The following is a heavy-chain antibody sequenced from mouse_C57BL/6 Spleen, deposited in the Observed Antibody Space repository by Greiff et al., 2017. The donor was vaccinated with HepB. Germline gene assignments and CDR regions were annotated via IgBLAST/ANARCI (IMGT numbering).Heavy chain of an antibody. V-gene: IGHV1-61*01. CDR1: GYTFTSYW. CDR2: IYPSDSET. CDR3: ARGDSSGYDYFDY. D-gene: IGHD3-2*02. J-gene: IGHJ2*01. Sequence: VQLQQSGAELVRPGSSVKLSCKASGYTFTSYWMDWVKQRPGQGLEWIGNIYPSDSETHYNQKFKDKSTLTVDKSSSTAYMQLSSLTSEDSAVYYCARGDSSGYDYFDYWDQGTTLTVSS.